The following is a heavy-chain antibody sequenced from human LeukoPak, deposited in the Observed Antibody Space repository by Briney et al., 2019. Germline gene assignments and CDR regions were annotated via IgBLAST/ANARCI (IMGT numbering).Heavy chain of an antibody. V-gene: IGHV1-2*02. CDR1: GYTFTGYY. CDR2: INPNSGGT. CDR3: ARVGTMVRGVLYFDY. J-gene: IGHJ4*02. Sequence: ASVKVSCKASGYTFTGYYMHWVRQAPGQGLEWMGWINPNSGGTNYAQKFQGRVTMTRDTSISTAYMELSRLGSADTAVYYCARVGTMVRGVLYFDYWGREPWSPSPQ. D-gene: IGHD3-10*01.